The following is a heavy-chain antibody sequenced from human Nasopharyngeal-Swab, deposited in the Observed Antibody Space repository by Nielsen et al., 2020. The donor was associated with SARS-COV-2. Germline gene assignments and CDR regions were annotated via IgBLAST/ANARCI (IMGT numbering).Heavy chain of an antibody. Sequence: GESLKISCAASGFTFSSYSMNWVRQAPGKGLEWVSYIISSSSTIYYADSVKGRFTISRDNAKNSLYLQMNSLRDEDTAVYYCARKAAFDWGQGTLVTVSS. D-gene: IGHD6-25*01. V-gene: IGHV3-48*02. CDR1: GFTFSSYS. J-gene: IGHJ4*02. CDR2: IISSSSTI. CDR3: ARKAAFD.